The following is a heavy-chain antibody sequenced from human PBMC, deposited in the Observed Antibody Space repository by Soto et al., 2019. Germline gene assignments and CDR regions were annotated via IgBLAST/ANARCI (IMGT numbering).Heavy chain of an antibody. V-gene: IGHV4-39*02. CDR3: AREGTITSFNS. CDR2: VYYSGTT. CDR1: GGSINTKDFL. D-gene: IGHD3-10*01. Sequence: SETLSLTCAFSGGSINTKDFLWGWIRQPPGKDLEWIGSVYYSGTTFCNPSLKSRVTMSIDTSKNQFSLKLSSVTAADTAVYYCAREGTITSFNSWGQGTLVTVSS. J-gene: IGHJ4*02.